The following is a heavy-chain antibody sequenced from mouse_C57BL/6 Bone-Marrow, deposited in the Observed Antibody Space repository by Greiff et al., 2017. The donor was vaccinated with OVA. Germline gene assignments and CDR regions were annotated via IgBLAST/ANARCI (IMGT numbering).Heavy chain of an antibody. CDR1: EYEFPSHD. Sequence: EVHLVESGGGLVQPGESLKLSCESNEYEFPSHDMSWVRQTPEKRLEWVAAINSDGGSTYYPDTIERRFIISRDNTKKTLYLQMSSLRSEDTALYYCASRLGRGVAYWGQGTLVTVSA. D-gene: IGHD4-1*01. J-gene: IGHJ3*01. V-gene: IGHV5-2*01. CDR2: INSDGGST. CDR3: ASRLGRGVAY.